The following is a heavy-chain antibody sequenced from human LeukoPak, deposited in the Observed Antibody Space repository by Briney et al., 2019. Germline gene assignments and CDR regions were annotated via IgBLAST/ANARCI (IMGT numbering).Heavy chain of an antibody. CDR1: GFTFSNYA. CDR3: AKGLWGAYYYGMDV. V-gene: IGHV3-23*01. CDR2: ISGSGATT. J-gene: IGHJ6*02. Sequence: GGSLRLSCAASGFTFSNYAMSWVRQAPGKGLEWVSVISGSGATTYYADSVKGRFAISRDNSKNTLYLQVDSLRAEDTAVYYCAKGLWGAYYYGMDVWGQGTTVTVSS. D-gene: IGHD3-16*01.